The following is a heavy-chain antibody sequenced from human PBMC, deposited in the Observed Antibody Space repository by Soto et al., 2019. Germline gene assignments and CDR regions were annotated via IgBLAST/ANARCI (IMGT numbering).Heavy chain of an antibody. CDR1: GGSISSSSYY. CDR3: ARHVSRPRGIELELLKWFDP. D-gene: IGHD1-7*01. V-gene: IGHV4-39*01. J-gene: IGHJ5*02. CDR2: IYYSGST. Sequence: PSETLSLTCTVSGGSISSSSYYWGWIRQPPGKGLEWIGSIYYSGSTYYNPSFKSRVTISVDTSKNQFSLKLSSVTAADTAVYYCARHVSRPRGIELELLKWFDPWGQGALVTVSS.